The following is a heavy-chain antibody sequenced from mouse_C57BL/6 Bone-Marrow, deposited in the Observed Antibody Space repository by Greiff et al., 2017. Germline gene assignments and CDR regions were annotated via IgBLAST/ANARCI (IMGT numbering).Heavy chain of an antibody. J-gene: IGHJ2*01. CDR1: GFTFSSYG. Sequence: EVKLMESGGDLVKPGGSLKLSCAASGFTFSSYGMSWVRQTPDKRLEWVATISSGGSYTYYPDSVKGRFTISRDNAKNTLYLQMSSLKSEDTAMYYCARDYYHYFDYWGQGTTLTVSS. D-gene: IGHD1-1*01. CDR3: ARDYYHYFDY. CDR2: ISSGGSYT. V-gene: IGHV5-6*01.